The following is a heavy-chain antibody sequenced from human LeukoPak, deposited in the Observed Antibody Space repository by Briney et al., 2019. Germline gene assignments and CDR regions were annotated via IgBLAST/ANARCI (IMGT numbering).Heavy chain of an antibody. Sequence: GGSLRLSCAASGFTFSTYWMIWVRQAPGKGLEWVANIDLGGSTKYYVDSLKGRFTISRDNAKNSLYLQMNSLRAEDTAVYYCVRDKGGRSGAIYYDAFDVWGQGTMVTVSS. V-gene: IGHV3-7*01. CDR1: GFTFSTYW. CDR2: IDLGGSTK. D-gene: IGHD1-26*01. CDR3: VRDKGGRSGAIYYDAFDV. J-gene: IGHJ3*01.